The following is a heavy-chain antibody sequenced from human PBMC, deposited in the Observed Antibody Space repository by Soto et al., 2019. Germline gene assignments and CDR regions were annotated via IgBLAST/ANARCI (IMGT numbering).Heavy chain of an antibody. CDR3: ARYVKEGRLGYCSSTSCHSFDY. D-gene: IGHD2-2*01. CDR1: GGSSSSYY. J-gene: IGHJ4*02. V-gene: IGHV4-59*01. CDR2: IYYSGST. Sequence: SETLSLTCTVSGGSSSSYYWSWIRQPPGKGLEWIGYIYYSGSTNYNPSLKSRVTISVDTSKNQFSLKLSSVTAADTAVYYCARYVKEGRLGYCSSTSCHSFDYWGQGTLVTVSS.